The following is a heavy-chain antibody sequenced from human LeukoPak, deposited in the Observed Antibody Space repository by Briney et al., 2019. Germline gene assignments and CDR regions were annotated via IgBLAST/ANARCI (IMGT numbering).Heavy chain of an antibody. V-gene: IGHV4-34*01. Sequence: GSLRLSCAASGFTFSSYWMTWVRQPPGMGLEWIGEINHSGSTNYNPSLMNRVTVLVGTSKNQFSVKLTPGTAADTAVYYCARARGTEAIDSWGQGTLVTVSS. CDR3: ARARGTEAIDS. CDR1: GFTFSSYW. D-gene: IGHD6-25*01. J-gene: IGHJ4*02. CDR2: INHSGST.